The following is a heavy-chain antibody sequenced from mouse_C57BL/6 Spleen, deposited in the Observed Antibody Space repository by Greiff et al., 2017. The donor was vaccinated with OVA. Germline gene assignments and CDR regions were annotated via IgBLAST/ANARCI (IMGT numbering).Heavy chain of an antibody. V-gene: IGHV1-80*01. Sequence: QVQLKESGAELVKPGASVKISCKASGYAFSSYWMNWVKQRPGKGLEWIGQIYPGDGDTNYNGKFKGKATLTADKSSSTAYMQLSSLTSEDSAVYFCARRGDYDVDYAMDYWGQGTSVTVSS. CDR3: ARRGDYDVDYAMDY. J-gene: IGHJ4*01. D-gene: IGHD2-4*01. CDR2: IYPGDGDT. CDR1: GYAFSSYW.